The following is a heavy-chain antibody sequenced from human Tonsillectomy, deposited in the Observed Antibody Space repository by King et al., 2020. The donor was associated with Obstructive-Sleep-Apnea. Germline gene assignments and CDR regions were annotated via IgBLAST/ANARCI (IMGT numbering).Heavy chain of an antibody. D-gene: IGHD1-1*01. Sequence: VQLVESGGGVVQPGGSLRLSCAASGFTFSDYDMHWVRQVIGKGLEWVSVFGTAGETYYADSVKGRFTISRDNAKNSLYLQMNSLRAGDTAVYYCTRGGAVATSGEFDYWGQGILVTVSS. J-gene: IGHJ4*02. CDR1: GFTFSDYD. CDR2: FGTAGET. CDR3: TRGGAVATSGEFDY. V-gene: IGHV3-13*01.